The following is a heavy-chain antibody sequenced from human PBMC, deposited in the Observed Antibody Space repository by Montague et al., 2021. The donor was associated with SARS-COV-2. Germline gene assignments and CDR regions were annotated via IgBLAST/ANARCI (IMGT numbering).Heavy chain of an antibody. J-gene: IGHJ4*02. D-gene: IGHD3-3*01. V-gene: IGHV4-39*01. CDR3: ARKASRGITIFGVVTASYYFDY. CDR1: GGSISSSSYY. CDR2: IYYSGST. Sequence: SETRSLTCTVSGGSISSSSYYWGWIRQPPGKGLEWIGSIYYSGSTYYNPSLKSRVTISVDTSKNQFSLKPSSVTAADTAVYYCARKASRGITIFGVVTASYYFDYWGQGTLVTVSS.